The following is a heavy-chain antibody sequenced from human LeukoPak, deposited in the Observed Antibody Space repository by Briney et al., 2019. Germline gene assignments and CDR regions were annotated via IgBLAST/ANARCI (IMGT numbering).Heavy chain of an antibody. CDR3: AKDHLMWAAGGIDY. J-gene: IGHJ4*02. Sequence: GGSLRLSCAASGFTFSSYSMNWVRQAPGKGLEWVSSISSSSSYIYYADSVKGRFTISRDNAKNSLYLQMNSLRAEDTAVYYCAKDHLMWAAGGIDYWGQGTLVTVSS. CDR2: ISSSSSYI. CDR1: GFTFSSYS. D-gene: IGHD6-13*01. V-gene: IGHV3-21*04.